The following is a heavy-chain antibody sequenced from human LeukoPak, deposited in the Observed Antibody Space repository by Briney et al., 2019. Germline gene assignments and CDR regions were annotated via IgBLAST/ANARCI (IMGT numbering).Heavy chain of an antibody. D-gene: IGHD2-15*01. V-gene: IGHV1-69*05. CDR3: ARDRRCSGGSCPVGFDP. CDR1: GGTFSSYA. J-gene: IGHJ5*02. Sequence: ASVKVSCKASGGTFSSYAISWVRQAPGQGLEWMGGIIPIFGTANYAQKFQGRVTITTDESTSTAYMELSSLRSEDTAVYYCARDRRCSGGSCPVGFDPWGQGTLVTVSS. CDR2: IIPIFGTA.